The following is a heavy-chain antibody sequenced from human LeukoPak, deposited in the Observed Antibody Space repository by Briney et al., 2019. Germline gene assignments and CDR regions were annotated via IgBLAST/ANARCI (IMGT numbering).Heavy chain of an antibody. CDR1: GFTFSSYS. CDR2: ISSSSSTI. J-gene: IGHJ6*03. V-gene: IGHV3-48*01. D-gene: IGHD7-27*01. CDR3: ARSLGSYYYYYYMDV. Sequence: GGSLRLSCAASGFTFSSYSMNWVRQAPGKGLEWVSYISSSSSTIYYADSVKGRFTISRDNAKNSLYLQMNSLRAEDTAVYYCARSLGSYYYYYYMDVWGKGTTVTASS.